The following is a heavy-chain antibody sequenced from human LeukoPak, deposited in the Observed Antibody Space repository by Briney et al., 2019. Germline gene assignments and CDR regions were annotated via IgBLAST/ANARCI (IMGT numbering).Heavy chain of an antibody. CDR1: GFTFSSYG. CDR3: AKHRSSGSSLIGWFDP. D-gene: IGHD3-10*01. V-gene: IGHV3-30*18. J-gene: IGHJ5*02. Sequence: GGSLRLSCAASGFTFSSYGMHWVRQAPGKGLEWVAVISYDGSNKYYADSVKGRFTISRDNSKNTLYLQMNSPRAEDTAVYYCAKHRSSGSSLIGWFDPWGQGTLVTVSS. CDR2: ISYDGSNK.